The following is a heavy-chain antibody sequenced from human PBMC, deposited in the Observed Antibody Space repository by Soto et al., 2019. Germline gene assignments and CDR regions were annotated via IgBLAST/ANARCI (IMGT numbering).Heavy chain of an antibody. CDR1: GGSFSGYY. V-gene: IGHV4-34*01. CDR2: INHSGST. D-gene: IGHD3-10*01. CDR3: ARVRVTMVRGVITSHWFDP. Sequence: SETLSLTCAVYGGSFSGYYWSWIRQPPGKGLEWIGEINHSGSTNYNSSIKSRVTISVDTSKNQFSLKLSSVTAADTAVYYCARVRVTMVRGVITSHWFDPWGQGTLVTVSS. J-gene: IGHJ5*02.